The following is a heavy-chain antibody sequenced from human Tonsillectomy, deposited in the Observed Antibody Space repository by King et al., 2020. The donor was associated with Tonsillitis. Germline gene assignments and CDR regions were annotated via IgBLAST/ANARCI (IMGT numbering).Heavy chain of an antibody. CDR1: GFTFTNYN. D-gene: IGHD3-10*01. Sequence: VQLVESGGGLVKPGGSLRLSCAASGFTFTNYNMNWVRQAPGKGLEWVSSISDGSSYKYYADSVKGRFTISRDNAKNSLYLQINSLRAEDPAVYSCARGGGYGSGTYDWGQGTLVTVSS. CDR2: ISDGSSYK. CDR3: ARGGGYGSGTYD. V-gene: IGHV3-21*01. J-gene: IGHJ4*02.